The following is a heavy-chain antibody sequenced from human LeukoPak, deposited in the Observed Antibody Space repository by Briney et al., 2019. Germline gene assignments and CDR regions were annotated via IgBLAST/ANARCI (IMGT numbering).Heavy chain of an antibody. J-gene: IGHJ4*02. CDR3: ARAPRPEITMVRGVAFDY. D-gene: IGHD3-10*01. CDR1: GGSISSSNW. CDR2: IYHSGST. V-gene: IGHV4-4*02. Sequence: SGTLSLTCAVSGGSISSSNWWSWVRQPPGKGLEWIGEIYHSGSTNYNPSLKSRVTISVDTSKNQFSLKLSSVTAADTAVYYCARAPRPEITMVRGVAFDYWGQGTLVTVSS.